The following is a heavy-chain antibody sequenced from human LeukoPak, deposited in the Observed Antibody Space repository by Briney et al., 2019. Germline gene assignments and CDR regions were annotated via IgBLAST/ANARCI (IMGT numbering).Heavy chain of an antibody. CDR1: GGSISSSSYY. Sequence: PSETLSLTCTVSGGSISSSSYYWGWIRQPPGKGLEWIGSIYYSGSTYYNPSLKSRVTISVDTSKNQFSLKLSSVTAADTAVYYCARGGSVQQPNWFDPWGQGTLVTVSS. J-gene: IGHJ5*02. V-gene: IGHV4-39*01. D-gene: IGHD1-1*01. CDR3: ARGGSVQQPNWFDP. CDR2: IYYSGST.